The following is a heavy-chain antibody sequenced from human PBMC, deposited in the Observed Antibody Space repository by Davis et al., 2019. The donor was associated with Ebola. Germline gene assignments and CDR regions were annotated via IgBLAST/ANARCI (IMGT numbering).Heavy chain of an antibody. J-gene: IGHJ6*02. CDR2: INPNSGGT. V-gene: IGHV1-2*06. Sequence: ASVKVSCKASGYTFTNYYMHWVRQAPGQGLEWVGRINPNSGGTNYAQKFQGRITMTRNTSISTAYMEVTRLRFDDTAVYFCARGGISMMVVPRDYYYGMDVWGQGTTVTVSS. CDR3: ARGGISMMVVPRDYYYGMDV. CDR1: GYTFTNYY. D-gene: IGHD3-22*01.